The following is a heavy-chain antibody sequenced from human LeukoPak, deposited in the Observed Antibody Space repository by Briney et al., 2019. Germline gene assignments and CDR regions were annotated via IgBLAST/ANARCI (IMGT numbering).Heavy chain of an antibody. Sequence: SETLSLTCTVSGYSISSGYYWGWIRQPPGKGLEWIGSIYHSGSTYYNPSLKSRVTISVDTSKNQFSLKLSSVTAVDTAVYYCASLLGYYDSSGENTFDYWGQGTLVTVSS. CDR3: ASLLGYYDSSGENTFDY. J-gene: IGHJ4*02. CDR2: IYHSGST. CDR1: GYSISSGYY. V-gene: IGHV4-38-2*02. D-gene: IGHD3-22*01.